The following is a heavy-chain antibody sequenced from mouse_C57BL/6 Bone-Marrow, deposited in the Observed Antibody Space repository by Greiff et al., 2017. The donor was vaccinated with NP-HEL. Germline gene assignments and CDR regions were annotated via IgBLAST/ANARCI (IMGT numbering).Heavy chain of an antibody. V-gene: IGHV2-5*01. CDR1: GFSLTSYG. Sequence: QVQLQQSGPGLVQPSPSLSISCTASGFSLTSYGVHWVRQSPGKGLEWLGVIWSGGSTDYNAAFMSRLSITKDNSKSQVFFKMNSLQDDDAAIYYCAPYAKDYGDRGNSITVSS. J-gene: IGHJ4*01. CDR2: IWSGGST. CDR3: APYAKDY.